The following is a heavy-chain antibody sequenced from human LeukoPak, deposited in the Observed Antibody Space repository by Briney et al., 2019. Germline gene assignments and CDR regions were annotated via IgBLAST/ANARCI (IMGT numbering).Heavy chain of an antibody. CDR2: TTGSSGDT. D-gene: IGHD2-15*01. CDR1: GFTFSDYA. J-gene: IGHJ4*02. CDR3: AKSSLGSCRGAICYPFDS. Sequence: GGTLRLSCAASGFTFSDYALSWVRQTPGKGLEWVAATTGSSGDTYHADSVKGRFAISRDNSKNTLYLQMNSLRAEDTALYYCAKSSLGSCRGAICYPFDSWGQGTLVTVSS. V-gene: IGHV3-23*01.